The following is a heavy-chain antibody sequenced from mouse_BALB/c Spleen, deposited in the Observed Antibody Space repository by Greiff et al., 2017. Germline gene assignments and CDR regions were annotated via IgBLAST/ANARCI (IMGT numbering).Heavy chain of an antibody. CDR3: ARSTPYFDY. V-gene: IGHV3-6*02. D-gene: IGHD2-1*01. Sequence: ESGPGLVKPSQSLSLTCSVTGYSITSGYYWNWIRQFPGNKLEWMGYISYDGSNNYNPSLKNRISITRDTSKNQFFLKLNSVTTEDTATYYCARSTPYFDYWGQGTTLTVSS. J-gene: IGHJ2*01. CDR2: ISYDGSN. CDR1: GYSITSGYY.